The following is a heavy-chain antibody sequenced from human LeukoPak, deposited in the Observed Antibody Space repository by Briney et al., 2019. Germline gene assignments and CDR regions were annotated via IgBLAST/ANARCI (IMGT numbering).Heavy chain of an antibody. CDR3: ARLAIAVAGYYYYYMDV. J-gene: IGHJ6*03. Sequence: SQTLSLTCTVSGGSISSGSYYWSWIRQPAGKGLEWIGRIYTSGSTNYNPSLKSRVSISVDTSKNQFSLKLSSVTAADTAVYYCARLAIAVAGYYYYYMDVWGKGTTVTVSS. CDR1: GGSISSGSYY. V-gene: IGHV4-61*02. CDR2: IYTSGST. D-gene: IGHD6-19*01.